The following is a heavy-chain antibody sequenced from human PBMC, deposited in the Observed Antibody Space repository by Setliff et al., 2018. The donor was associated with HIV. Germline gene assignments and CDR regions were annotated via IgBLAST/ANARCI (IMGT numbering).Heavy chain of an antibody. J-gene: IGHJ4*02. V-gene: IGHV3-11*03. CDR2: ISGRSSDP. Sequence: GGSLRLSCAASGFTFSDYYMGWIRQAPGKGLEWVSYISGRSSDPNYADSVKGRFTISRDNAKNSVYLQMDSLRAEDTAMYYCVRPVREPVDWGRGTLVTVSS. CDR1: GFTFSDYY. CDR3: VRPVREPVD. D-gene: IGHD6-19*01.